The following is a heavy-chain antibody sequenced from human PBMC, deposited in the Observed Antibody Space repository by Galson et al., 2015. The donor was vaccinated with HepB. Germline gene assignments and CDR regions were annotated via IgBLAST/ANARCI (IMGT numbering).Heavy chain of an antibody. CDR2: IIPAFGAA. J-gene: IGHJ6*02. CDR3: ARQDYYGSGTYPPWYGLDV. D-gene: IGHD3-10*01. Sequence: SVKVSCKASGGNFNNFAITWVRKASGQGLEWVGRIIPAFGAANYAQKFQGRLTISADKSTGTAYMDLTNLRSEDTAVYYCARQDYYGSGTYPPWYGLDVWGQGTTVTVSS. V-gene: IGHV1-69*06. CDR1: GGNFNNFA.